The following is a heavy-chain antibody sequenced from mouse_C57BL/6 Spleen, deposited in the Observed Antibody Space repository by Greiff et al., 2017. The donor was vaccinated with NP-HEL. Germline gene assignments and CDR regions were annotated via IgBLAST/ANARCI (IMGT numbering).Heavy chain of an antibody. Sequence: EVKLMESGGDLVKPGGSLKLSCAASGFTFSSYGMSWVRQTPDKRLEWVATISSGGSYTYYPDSVKGRFTISRDNAKNTLYLQMSSLKSEDTAMYYCARGFDAYWYFDVWGTGTTVTVSS. D-gene: IGHD2-3*01. J-gene: IGHJ1*03. CDR2: ISSGGSYT. CDR1: GFTFSSYG. CDR3: ARGFDAYWYFDV. V-gene: IGHV5-6*01.